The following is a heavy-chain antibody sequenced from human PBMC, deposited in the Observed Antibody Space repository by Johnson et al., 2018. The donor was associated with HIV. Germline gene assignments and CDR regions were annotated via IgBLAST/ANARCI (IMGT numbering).Heavy chain of an antibody. D-gene: IGHD3-10*01. J-gene: IGHJ3*02. V-gene: IGHV3-30-3*01. CDR2: ISYDGSNK. CDR1: GFTFSVYP. CDR3: ARDWELLNGFDI. Sequence: QVQLVESGGGVVQPGRSLRLSCAASGFTFSVYPMHWVRQAPGKGLEWVAVISYDGSNKYYTDSVKGRFTISRDNSKNTLYLQMNSLRAEDTAVYYCARDWELLNGFDIWGQGTMVTVSS.